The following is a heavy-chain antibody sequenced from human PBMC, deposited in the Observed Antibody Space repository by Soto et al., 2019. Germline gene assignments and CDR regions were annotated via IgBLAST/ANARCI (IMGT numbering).Heavy chain of an antibody. Sequence: GGSLRLSCAASGFTFSSYAMSWVRQAPGKGLEWVSAISGSGGSTYYADSVKGRFTISRDNSKNTLYLQMNSLRAEDTAVYYCAKGVGWAVAGVYYYYGMDVWGQGTTVTVSS. D-gene: IGHD6-19*01. V-gene: IGHV3-23*01. CDR3: AKGVGWAVAGVYYYYGMDV. CDR2: ISGSGGST. J-gene: IGHJ6*02. CDR1: GFTFSSYA.